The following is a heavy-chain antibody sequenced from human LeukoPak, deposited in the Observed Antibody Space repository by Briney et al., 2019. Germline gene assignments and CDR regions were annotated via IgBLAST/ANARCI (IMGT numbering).Heavy chain of an antibody. CDR3: ARSELWSSYYYYYMDA. D-gene: IGHD5-18*01. J-gene: IGHJ6*03. CDR2: IYTSGST. Sequence: PSQTLSLTCTVSGGSISSGSYYWSWIRQPAGKGLEWIGRIYTSGSTNYNPSLKSRVTISVDTSKNQFSLKLSSVTAADTAVYYCARSELWSSYYYYYMDAWGKGTTVTVSS. CDR1: GGSISSGSYY. V-gene: IGHV4-61*02.